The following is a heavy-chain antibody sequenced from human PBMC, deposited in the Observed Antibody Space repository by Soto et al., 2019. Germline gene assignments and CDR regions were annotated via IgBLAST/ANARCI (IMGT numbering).Heavy chain of an antibody. CDR3: AREREDGYDAFDI. CDR1: GGSISSGGYY. Sequence: TLSLTCTVSGGSISSGGYYWSWIRQHPGKGLEWIGYIYYSGSTYYNPSLKSRVTISVDTSKNQFSLKLSSVTAADTAVYYCAREREDGYDAFDIWGQGTMVTVSS. V-gene: IGHV4-31*03. CDR2: IYYSGST. D-gene: IGHD2-2*03. J-gene: IGHJ3*02.